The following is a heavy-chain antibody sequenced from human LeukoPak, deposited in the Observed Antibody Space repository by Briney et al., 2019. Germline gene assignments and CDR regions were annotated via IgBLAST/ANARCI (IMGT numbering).Heavy chain of an antibody. CDR2: IYSGGST. CDR1: GFSVSSNY. V-gene: IGHV3-53*01. Sequence: GGSLRLSCAASGFSVSSNYMSWVRQAPGKGLEWVSVIYSGGSTYYAVSVKGRFTISRDNSKNTLYPQMNSLRAEDTAVYYCGGDWTYAFDLWGQGTMVTVSS. J-gene: IGHJ3*01. D-gene: IGHD3/OR15-3a*01. CDR3: GGDWTYAFDL.